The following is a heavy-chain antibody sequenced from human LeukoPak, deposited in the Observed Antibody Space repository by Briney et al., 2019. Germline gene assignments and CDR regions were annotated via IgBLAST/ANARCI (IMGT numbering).Heavy chain of an antibody. CDR2: IWYDGSNK. V-gene: IGHV3-33*01. J-gene: IGHJ4*02. CDR1: GFTFSSYG. D-gene: IGHD3-3*01. CDR3: ARDDGFWSGYY. Sequence: GGSLRLSCAASGFTFSSYGMHWVRQAPGKGXXWVAVIWYDGSNKYYADSVKGRFTISRDNSKNTLYLQMNSLRAEDTAVYYCARDDGFWSGYYWGQGTLVTVSS.